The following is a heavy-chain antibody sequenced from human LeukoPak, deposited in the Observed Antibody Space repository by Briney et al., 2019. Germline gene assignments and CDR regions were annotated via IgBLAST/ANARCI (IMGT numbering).Heavy chain of an antibody. CDR1: GFTFSSYS. CDR2: ISSSSSYI. Sequence: GGSLRLSCAASGFTFSSYSMNWVRQAPGKGLEWVSSISSSSSYIYYADSVKGRLTISRDNAKNSLYLQMNSLRAEDTAVYYCARDYDFWSGYYYYYYGMDVWGQGTTVTVSS. J-gene: IGHJ6*02. D-gene: IGHD3-3*01. V-gene: IGHV3-21*01. CDR3: ARDYDFWSGYYYYYYGMDV.